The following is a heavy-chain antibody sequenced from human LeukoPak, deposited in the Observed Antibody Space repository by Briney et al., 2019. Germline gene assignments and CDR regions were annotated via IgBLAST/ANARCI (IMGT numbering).Heavy chain of an antibody. J-gene: IGHJ4*02. V-gene: IGHV3-23*01. CDR3: AKSGPLAGTVMRGFDY. D-gene: IGHD6-19*01. CDR2: IRGSGGDT. Sequence: PGGSLRLSCVASGFTFSSYAMSWVRQAPGKGLERVSAIRGSGGDTSYADSVKGRFTISRDNSKNTLYLQMNSLRAEDTAVYYCAKSGPLAGTVMRGFDYWGQGALVTVSS. CDR1: GFTFSSYA.